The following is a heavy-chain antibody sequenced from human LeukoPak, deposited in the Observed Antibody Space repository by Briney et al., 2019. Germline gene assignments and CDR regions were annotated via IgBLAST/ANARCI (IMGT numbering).Heavy chain of an antibody. CDR3: ARHKDYYYSYMDV. V-gene: IGHV4-38-2*02. J-gene: IGHJ6*03. Sequence: PSETLSLTCTVSGYSISSGYYWGWIRPPPGKGLEWIGSIYHSGRTYYNPSLKSRVTISVDTSKNQFSLKLSSVTAADTAVYYCARHKDYYYSYMDVWGKGTTVTISS. CDR2: IYHSGRT. CDR1: GYSISSGYY.